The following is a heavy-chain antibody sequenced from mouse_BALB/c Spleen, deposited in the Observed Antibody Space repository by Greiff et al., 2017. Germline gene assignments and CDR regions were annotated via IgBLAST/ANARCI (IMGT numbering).Heavy chain of an antibody. CDR1: GDSITSGY. D-gene: IGHD2-4*01. V-gene: IGHV3-8*02. CDR3: ARAFYYDYDVACFAY. Sequence: EVKLMESGPSLVKPSQTLSLTCSVTGDSITSGYWNWIRKFPGNKLEYMGYISYSGSTYYNPSLKSRISITRDTSKNQYYLQLNSVTTEDTATYYCARAFYYDYDVACFAYWGQGTLVTVSA. J-gene: IGHJ3*01. CDR2: ISYSGST.